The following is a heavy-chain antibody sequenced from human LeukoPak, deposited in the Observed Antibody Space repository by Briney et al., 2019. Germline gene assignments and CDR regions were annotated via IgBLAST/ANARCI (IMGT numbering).Heavy chain of an antibody. V-gene: IGHV3-48*03. CDR1: GFSISSYE. Sequence: PGGSLRLSCAASGFSISSYEMNWVRQAPGKGLEWVSYISSSGSAIYYAESVKGRFTISRDTAKNSLYLQMNSLRAEDTAVYYCARVELAPYYYYMDVWGKGPTVTVSS. J-gene: IGHJ6*03. CDR2: ISSSGSAI. CDR3: ARVELAPYYYYMDV. D-gene: IGHD1-7*01.